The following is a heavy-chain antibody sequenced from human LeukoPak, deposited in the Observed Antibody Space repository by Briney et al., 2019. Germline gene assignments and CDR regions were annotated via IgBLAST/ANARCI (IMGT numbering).Heavy chain of an antibody. CDR2: ISGSGGST. V-gene: IGHV3-23*01. Sequence: PGGSLRLSCAASGFTFSSYAMSWVRQAPGKGLESVSAISGSGGSTYYADSAKGRFTISRDNSKNTLYLQMNSLRAEDTAVYYCAKDRGIVVVPAAIDYWGQGTLVTVSS. CDR1: GFTFSSYA. D-gene: IGHD2-2*02. CDR3: AKDRGIVVVPAAIDY. J-gene: IGHJ4*02.